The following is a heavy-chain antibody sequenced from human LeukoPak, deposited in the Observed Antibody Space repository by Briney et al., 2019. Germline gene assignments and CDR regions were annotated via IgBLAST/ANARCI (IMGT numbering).Heavy chain of an antibody. CDR3: ARDKIDGDSFFVY. CDR1: GFTLSSYE. J-gene: IGHJ4*02. CDR2: IKQDGSQK. V-gene: IGHV3-7*01. D-gene: IGHD4-17*01. Sequence: GGSLRLSCAASGFTLSSYEMNWVRQAPGKGLEWVANIKQDGSQKYYVDSVKGRFTISRDNAKNSVYLQMNSLSAEDTAVYYCARDKIDGDSFFVYWGQGTLVTVSS.